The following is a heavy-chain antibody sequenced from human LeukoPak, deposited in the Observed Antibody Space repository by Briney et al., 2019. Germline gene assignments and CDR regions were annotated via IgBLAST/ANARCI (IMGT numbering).Heavy chain of an antibody. CDR2: INTNTGNP. Sequence: ASVKVSCKASGYTFTSYDINWVRQAPGQGLEWMGWINTNTGNPTYAQGFTGRFVFSLDTSVSTAYLQISSLKAEDTAVYYCAREPTHYDILTGYTNFDYWGQGTLVTVSS. J-gene: IGHJ4*02. CDR3: AREPTHYDILTGYTNFDY. V-gene: IGHV7-4-1*02. D-gene: IGHD3-9*01. CDR1: GYTFTSYD.